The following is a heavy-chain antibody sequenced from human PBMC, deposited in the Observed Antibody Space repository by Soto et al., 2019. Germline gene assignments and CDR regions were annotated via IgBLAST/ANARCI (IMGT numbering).Heavy chain of an antibody. CDR1: GFTFSDYY. CDR3: ARDHVSMALPDAFYI. D-gene: IGHD2-8*01. Sequence: QVQLVESGGGLVKPGGSLRLSCAASGFTFSDYYMSWIRQAPGKGLEWVSYISSSSSYTNYADSVKGRFTISRDNAKNSLYLQMNSLRAEDTAVYYCARDHVSMALPDAFYIWGQGTMVTVSS. J-gene: IGHJ3*02. V-gene: IGHV3-11*06. CDR2: ISSSSSYT.